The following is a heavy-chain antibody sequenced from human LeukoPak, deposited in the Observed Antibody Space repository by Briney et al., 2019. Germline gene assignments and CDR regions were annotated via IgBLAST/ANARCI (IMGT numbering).Heavy chain of an antibody. CDR2: IFYSGST. CDR1: GGSISNYH. CDR3: ARVRDGYTYFDN. Sequence: PSETLSLTCTVSGGSISNYHWSWLRQPPGKGLEWIGYIFYSGSTNYNPSLKSRVSISLDRSKQQFSLKLTSVTAADSAAYYCARVRDGYTYFDNWGQGTLVTVSS. V-gene: IGHV4-59*01. D-gene: IGHD5-24*01. J-gene: IGHJ4*02.